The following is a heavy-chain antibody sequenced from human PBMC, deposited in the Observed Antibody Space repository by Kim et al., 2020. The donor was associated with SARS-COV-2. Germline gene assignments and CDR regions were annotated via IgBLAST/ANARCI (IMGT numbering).Heavy chain of an antibody. J-gene: IGHJ3*02. V-gene: IGHV1-69*01. D-gene: IGHD6-13*01. CDR3: AGYSSSWLDAFDI. Sequence: YAQKFQGRVTITADESTSTAYMELSSLRSEDTAVYYCAGYSSSWLDAFDIWGQGTMVTVSS.